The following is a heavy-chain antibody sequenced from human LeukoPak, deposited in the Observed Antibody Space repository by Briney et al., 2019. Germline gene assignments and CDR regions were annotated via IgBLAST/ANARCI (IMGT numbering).Heavy chain of an antibody. D-gene: IGHD2-2*01. CDR2: ISGSGGST. CDR3: VKTSGGVVVPAAIDY. V-gene: IGHV3-23*01. CDR1: GFTFSSYA. Sequence: PGGSLRLSCAASGFTFSSYAMSWVRQAPGKGLEWVSAISGSGGSTYYADSVKGRFTISRDNSKNTLYLQMNSLRAEDTAVYYCVKTSGGVVVPAAIDYWGQGTLVTVSS. J-gene: IGHJ4*02.